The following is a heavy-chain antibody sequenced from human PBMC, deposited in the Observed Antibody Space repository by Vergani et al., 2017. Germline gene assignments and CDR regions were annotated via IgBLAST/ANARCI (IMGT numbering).Heavy chain of an antibody. CDR1: GFTFSSYA. Sequence: EVQLVESGGGLVKPGGSLRLSCAASGFTFSSYAMHWVRQAPGKGLEWVSSISSSSSYIYYADSVKGRFTISRDNAKNSLYLQMNSLRAEDTAVYYCARDLRSMSAFGGEYFQHWGQGTLVTVSS. V-gene: IGHV3-21*01. CDR3: ARDLRSMSAFGGEYFQH. D-gene: IGHD5/OR15-5a*01. CDR2: ISSSSSYI. J-gene: IGHJ1*01.